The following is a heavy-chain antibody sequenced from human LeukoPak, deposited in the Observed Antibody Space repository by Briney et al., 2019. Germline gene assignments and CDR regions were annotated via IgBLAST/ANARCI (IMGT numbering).Heavy chain of an antibody. CDR2: ISSSGYST. J-gene: IGHJ4*02. D-gene: IGHD3-10*01. V-gene: IGHV3-23*01. Sequence: QPGGSLRLSCAASGFTFSSYAMTWVRQAPGKGLEWVSTISSSGYSTYYADSVKGRFTISRDNSKNTLYLQLNSLRAEDTAVYYCASFTGPIDYWGQGTLVTVSS. CDR3: ASFTGPIDY. CDR1: GFTFSSYA.